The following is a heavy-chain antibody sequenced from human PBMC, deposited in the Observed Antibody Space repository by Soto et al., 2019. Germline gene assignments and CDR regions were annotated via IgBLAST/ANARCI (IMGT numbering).Heavy chain of an antibody. V-gene: IGHV4-30-4*01. CDR1: GGSIRSGDNY. CDR2: IYYRGST. J-gene: IGHJ5*02. D-gene: IGHD4-17*01. CDR3: ARETYGDYVGYFDP. Sequence: SETLSRTCTVSGGSIRSGDNYWSWIRQTPGKGLEWIGYIYYRGSTYYNQSLKSRVTISVDTSKNQFSLTLTSVTAADTAVYYCARETYGDYVGYFDPWGQGIQVTVSS.